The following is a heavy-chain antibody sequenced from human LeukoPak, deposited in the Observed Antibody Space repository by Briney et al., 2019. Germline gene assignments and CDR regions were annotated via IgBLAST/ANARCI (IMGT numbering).Heavy chain of an antibody. V-gene: IGHV4-39*07. CDR3: ARDVDMAVAGTEEGAFDI. J-gene: IGHJ3*02. CDR2: ISYSGST. D-gene: IGHD6-19*01. Sequence: PSETLSLTCTVSGGSISSSDFNWGWIRQPPGKGLEWIGVISYSGSTYYNPSLKSRVTISVDTSKNQFSLKLSSVTAADTAVYYCARDVDMAVAGTEEGAFDIWGQGTMVTVSS. CDR1: GGSISSSDFN.